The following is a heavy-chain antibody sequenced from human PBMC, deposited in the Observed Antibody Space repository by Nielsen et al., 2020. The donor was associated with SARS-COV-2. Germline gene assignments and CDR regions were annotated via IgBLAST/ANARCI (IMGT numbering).Heavy chain of an antibody. CDR3: ARERQLGYDMDV. Sequence: SLKISCAGSGFTFDDYAMHWVRQAPGKGLEWVSGISWNSGSIGYADSVKGRFTISRDNAKNSLYLQMNSLRAGDTAVYYCARERQLGYDMDVWGQGTTVTVSS. D-gene: IGHD6-6*01. J-gene: IGHJ6*02. CDR1: GFTFDDYA. CDR2: ISWNSGSI. V-gene: IGHV3-9*01.